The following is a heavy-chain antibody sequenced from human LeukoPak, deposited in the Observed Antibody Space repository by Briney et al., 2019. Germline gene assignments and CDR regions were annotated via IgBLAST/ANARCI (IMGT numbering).Heavy chain of an antibody. D-gene: IGHD3-10*01. CDR3: ARVFDSGSQACSYYMDV. Sequence: GSLRLSCAASGFTFSTFAMIWVRQPPGKGLEWIGEINHSGSTNYNPSLKSRVTVSVDTSKNQFSLRLRSVTAADTAVYYCARVFDSGSQACSYYMDVWGKGTTVTISS. V-gene: IGHV4-34*01. J-gene: IGHJ6*03. CDR2: INHSGST. CDR1: GFTFSTFA.